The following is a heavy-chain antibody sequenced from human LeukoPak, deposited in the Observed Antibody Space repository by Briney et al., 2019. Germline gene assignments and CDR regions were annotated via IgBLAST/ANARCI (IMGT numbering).Heavy chain of an antibody. CDR1: GGSFSDYY. J-gene: IGHJ4*02. CDR2: INHSGST. D-gene: IGHD6-13*01. CDR3: AREGIAAAAIDY. Sequence: SETLSLTCAVYGGSFSDYYWSWIRQPPGKGLEWIGEINHSGSTNYNPSLKSRVTISLDTSKNQFSLKLTSVTAADTAVYYCAREGIAAAAIDYWGQGNLVTVSS. V-gene: IGHV4-34*01.